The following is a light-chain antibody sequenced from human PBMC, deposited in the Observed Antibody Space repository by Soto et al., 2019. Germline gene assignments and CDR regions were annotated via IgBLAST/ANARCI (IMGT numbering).Light chain of an antibody. Sequence: DIQMTQSPSSLSASVGDRVTITCRASQTISTHLNGYQQKPGKAPKLLIYAASTLQSGVPSRFSGSGSGTDVTLTLSSLQPEDCATYYCQQSLTLPYTFGQGTKLEI. CDR3: QQSLTLPYT. V-gene: IGKV1-39*01. CDR1: QTISTH. CDR2: AAS. J-gene: IGKJ2*01.